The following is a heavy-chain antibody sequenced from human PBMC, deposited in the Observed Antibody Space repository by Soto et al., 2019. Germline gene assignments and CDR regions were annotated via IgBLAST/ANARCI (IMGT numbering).Heavy chain of an antibody. CDR2: IWYDGSNK. D-gene: IGHD1-1*01. V-gene: IGHV3-33*01. J-gene: IGHJ4*02. CDR3: ASGRGTTGTTAGDY. CDR1: GFTFSSYG. Sequence: QPGGSLRLSCAASGFTFSSYGMHWVRQAPGKGLEWVAVIWYDGSNKYYADSVKGRFTISRDNSKNTLYLQMNSLRAEDTAVYYCASGRGTTGTTAGDYWGQGTLVTVSS.